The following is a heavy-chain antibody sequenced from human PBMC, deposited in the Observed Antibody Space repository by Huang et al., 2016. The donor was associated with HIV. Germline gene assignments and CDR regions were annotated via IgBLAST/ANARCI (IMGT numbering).Heavy chain of an antibody. D-gene: IGHD1-7*01. CDR1: TFTFGAYW. Sequence: VESGGRSVQPGGSIKLSCVGSTFTFGAYWMSWVRQHPGKGREWVANIKKDESEKYYVDSVKGRFNISRDNARKVLFLEMDDLRVEDTAIYFCATKTAGMDIWGQGTTVTVSS. CDR3: ATKTAGMDI. CDR2: IKKDESEK. V-gene: IGHV3-7*01. J-gene: IGHJ6*02.